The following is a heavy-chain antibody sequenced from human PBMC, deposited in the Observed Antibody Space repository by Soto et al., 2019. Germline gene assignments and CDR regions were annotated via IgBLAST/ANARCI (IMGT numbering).Heavy chain of an antibody. CDR3: ARVLYYGSVSYSPYGMDV. J-gene: IGHJ6*02. CDR1: GVSFNNNG. V-gene: IGHV1-69*01. D-gene: IGHD3-10*01. Sequence: QVQLVQSGAEVKKPGSSVKVSCKTSGVSFNNNGIVWVRQAPGHRLEWMGGVSPPFRTSNYARKFQARISITADASTGTVNMELSSLTSEDTAQYYCARVLYYGSVSYSPYGMDVWGQGTTVTVSS. CDR2: VSPPFRTS.